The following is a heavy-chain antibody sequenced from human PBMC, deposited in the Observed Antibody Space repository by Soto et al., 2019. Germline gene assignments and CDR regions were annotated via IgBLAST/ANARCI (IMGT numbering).Heavy chain of an antibody. CDR3: AREKGRGYSGYDSWFDP. V-gene: IGHV1-18*01. D-gene: IGHD5-12*01. J-gene: IGHJ5*02. CDR2: ISAYNGNT. Sequence: ASVNRCWEASGYSLTSYGISWVRQAPGQGLEWMGWISAYNGNTNYAQKLQGRVTMTTDTSTSTAYMELRGLRSDDTAVYYCAREKGRGYSGYDSWFDPWGRG. CDR1: GYSLTSYG.